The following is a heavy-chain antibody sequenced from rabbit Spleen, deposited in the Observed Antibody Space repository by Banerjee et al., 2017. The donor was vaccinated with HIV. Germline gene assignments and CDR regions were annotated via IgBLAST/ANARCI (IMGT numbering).Heavy chain of an antibody. CDR1: GLDLRRRYW. D-gene: IGHD2-1*01. CDR3: ARGSATMTMVITGFYFNL. Sequence: SLEESGGDLVKPGASLTITCKASGLDLRRRYWLCWVRKAPGKGLEWIACIDVAKYGTTYYTSWAKGRFTISKTSSTTVTLHMTSLTAADTATYFCARGSATMTMVITGFYFNLWGPGTLVTVS. CDR2: IDVAKYGTT. V-gene: IGHV1S40*01. J-gene: IGHJ4*01.